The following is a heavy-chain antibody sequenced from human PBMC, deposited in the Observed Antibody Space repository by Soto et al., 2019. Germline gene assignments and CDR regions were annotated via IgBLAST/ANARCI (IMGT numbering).Heavy chain of an antibody. V-gene: IGHV1-18*04. D-gene: IGHD3-22*01. J-gene: IGHJ6*02. CDR3: ARDPLRITMIVVVINSTENYYGMDV. CDR2: ISAYNGNT. Sequence: ASVKVSCKASGYTSTSYGISWVRQAPGQGLEWMGWISAYNGNTNYAQKLQGRVTMTTDTPTSTAYMELRSLRSDDTAVYYCARDPLRITMIVVVINSTENYYGMDVWGQGTKVTVSS. CDR1: GYTSTSYG.